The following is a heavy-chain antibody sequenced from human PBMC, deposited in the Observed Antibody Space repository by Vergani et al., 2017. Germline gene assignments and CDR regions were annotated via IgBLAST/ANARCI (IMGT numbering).Heavy chain of an antibody. CDR1: GGSISSYY. V-gene: IGHV4-59*01. CDR3: ARARGVSHPYYYGMDV. J-gene: IGHJ6*02. CDR2: IYYSGST. Sequence: QVQLQESGPGLVKHSETLSLTCTVSGGSISSYYWSWIRQPPGKGMEWIGYIYYSGSTNYNPSLKSRVTISVDTSKNQFSLKLSSVTAADTAVYYCARARGVSHPYYYGMDVWGQGTTVTVSS. D-gene: IGHD3-10*01.